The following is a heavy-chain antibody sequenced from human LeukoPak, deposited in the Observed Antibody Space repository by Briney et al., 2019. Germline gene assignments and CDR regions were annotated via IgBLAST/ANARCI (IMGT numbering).Heavy chain of an antibody. CDR2: IYHSGST. D-gene: IGHD5-12*01. CDR1: GYSISSGYY. V-gene: IGHV4-38-2*02. CDR3: ARAGYSGSDFSV. Sequence: SETLSLTCTVSGYSISSGYYWGWIRQPPWKGLEWIGSIYHSGSTYYNPSLKSRVTISVDTAKNQFSLKRSSVTATDTAVYYCARAGYSGSDFSVWGKGSTVTVSS. J-gene: IGHJ6*04.